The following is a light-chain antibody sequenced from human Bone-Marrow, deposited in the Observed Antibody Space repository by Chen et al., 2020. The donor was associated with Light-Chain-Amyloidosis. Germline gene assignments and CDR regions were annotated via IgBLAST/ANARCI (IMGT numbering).Light chain of an antibody. V-gene: IGLV3-21*02. Sequence: SYVLTQPSSVSVAPGQTATMARGGNNIGSNSVHWYQQTPGQAPLLVAYDDSDRPSGIPERLSGSNSGNTATLTISRVEAGDEADYYCHVWDRSSDRPVFGGGTKLTVL. CDR2: DDS. J-gene: IGLJ3*02. CDR1: NIGSNS. CDR3: HVWDRSSDRPV.